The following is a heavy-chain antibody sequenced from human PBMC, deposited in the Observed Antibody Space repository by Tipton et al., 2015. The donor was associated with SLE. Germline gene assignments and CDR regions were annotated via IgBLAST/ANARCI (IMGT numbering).Heavy chain of an antibody. Sequence: QSGPEVKKPGASVKVSCKASGYTFTGYYMHWVRQAPGQGLEWMGWISCNSGGTTYAQKFQGRVTMTRDTSISTAYMELSRLRSDDTAVYYCAREATAMGPFDYWGQGTLVTVSS. CDR1: GYTFTGYY. D-gene: IGHD5-18*01. CDR2: ISCNSGGT. J-gene: IGHJ4*02. V-gene: IGHV1-2*02. CDR3: AREATAMGPFDY.